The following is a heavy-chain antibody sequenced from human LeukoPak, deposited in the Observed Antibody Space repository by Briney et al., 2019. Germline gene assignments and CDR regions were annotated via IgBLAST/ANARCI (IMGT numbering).Heavy chain of an antibody. J-gene: IGHJ4*02. CDR3: ARDGVVTRYFDY. CDR1: GGSISSNSYY. Sequence: SETLSLTCTVSGGSISSNSYYWGWIRQPPGKGLEWIGSIYYSGSTYYNPSLKSRVTISVDTSKNQFSLKLSSVTAADTAVYYCARDGVVTRYFDYWGQGTLVTVSS. D-gene: IGHD4-23*01. V-gene: IGHV4-39*07. CDR2: IYYSGST.